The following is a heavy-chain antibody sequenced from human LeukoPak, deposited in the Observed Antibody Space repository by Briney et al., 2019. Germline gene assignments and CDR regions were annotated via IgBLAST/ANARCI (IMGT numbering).Heavy chain of an antibody. CDR1: GFTFSSYA. D-gene: IGHD2-21*02. J-gene: IGHJ4*02. V-gene: IGHV3-23*01. CDR3: AKERAYCGGDCFLYYFDY. CDR2: ISGSGGST. Sequence: GGSLRLSCAASGFTFSSYAMSWVRQAPGKGLEWVSAISGSGGSTYYADSVKGRFTISRDNSKNTLYLQMNSLRAEDTAVYYCAKERAYCGGDCFLYYFDYWGQGTLVTVSS.